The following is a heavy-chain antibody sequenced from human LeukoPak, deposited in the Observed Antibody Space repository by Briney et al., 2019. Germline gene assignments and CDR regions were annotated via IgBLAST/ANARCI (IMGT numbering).Heavy chain of an antibody. J-gene: IGHJ4*02. D-gene: IGHD2-2*01. CDR2: INHSGST. V-gene: IGHV4-34*01. CDR1: GGSFSGYY. CDR3: ARVRVPAAMSVWAY. Sequence: PSETLSLTCAVYGGSFSGYYWSWIRQPPGKGLEWIGEINHSGSTNYNPSLKSRVTISVDTSKNQFSLKLSSVTAADTAVYYCARVRVPAAMSVWAYWGQGTLVTVSS.